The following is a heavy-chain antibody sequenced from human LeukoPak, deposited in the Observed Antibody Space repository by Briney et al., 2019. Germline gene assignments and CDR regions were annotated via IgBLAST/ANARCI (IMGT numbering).Heavy chain of an antibody. Sequence: ASVKVSCKASGYTFTSYDINWVRQATGQGLEWMGWMNPNSGYTGYVQKFQGRVTMTRDTSTSTVYMELSSLRSEDTAVYYCARSRGSYNWFDPWGQGTLVTVSS. CDR3: ARSRGSYNWFDP. J-gene: IGHJ5*02. D-gene: IGHD1-26*01. V-gene: IGHV1-8*01. CDR2: MNPNSGYT. CDR1: GYTFTSYD.